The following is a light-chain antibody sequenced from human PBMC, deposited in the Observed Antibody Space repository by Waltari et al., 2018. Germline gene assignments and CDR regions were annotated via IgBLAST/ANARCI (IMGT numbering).Light chain of an antibody. Sequence: DIQLTQSPSFLSASVGDRVTISCRAGQDISSSLAWYQQNPGEAPKLLIYAASTLQSGVPSRFSGSGSGTEFTLTISSLQPEDFAAYYCQQLNVYPLTFGGGSKVEIK. CDR1: QDISSS. CDR3: QQLNVYPLT. CDR2: AAS. J-gene: IGKJ4*01. V-gene: IGKV1-9*01.